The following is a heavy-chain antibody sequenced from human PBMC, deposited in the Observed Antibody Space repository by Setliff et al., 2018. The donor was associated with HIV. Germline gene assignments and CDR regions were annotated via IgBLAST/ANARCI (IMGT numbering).Heavy chain of an antibody. CDR2: IYYNGNA. CDR1: GDSINSHY. V-gene: IGHV4-59*11. Sequence: SETLSLTCTVSGDSINSHYWTWIRQPPGKGLEWIGYIYYNGNANYNPSLKSRVTISVDTSKNQLSLKLSSVTAADTAVYYCAREIYGGNSRPFDYWGQGTLVTVSS. J-gene: IGHJ4*02. D-gene: IGHD4-17*01. CDR3: AREIYGGNSRPFDY.